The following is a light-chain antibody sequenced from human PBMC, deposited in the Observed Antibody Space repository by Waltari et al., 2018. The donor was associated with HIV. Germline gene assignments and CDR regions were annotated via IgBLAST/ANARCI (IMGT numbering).Light chain of an antibody. CDR1: SSDIGGYKY. CDR2: EVS. Sequence: HSALTQPASVSGSPGQSITISCTGTSSDIGGYKYVSWYQQQPGKAPKLMISEVSNRPSGVSNRFSVSKSGNTASLTISGLQAEDEADYYCSSYTTSSTWVFGGGTKLTVL. V-gene: IGLV2-14*01. CDR3: SSYTTSSTWV. J-gene: IGLJ3*02.